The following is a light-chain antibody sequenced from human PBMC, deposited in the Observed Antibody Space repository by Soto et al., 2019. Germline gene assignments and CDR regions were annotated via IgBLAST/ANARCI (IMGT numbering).Light chain of an antibody. CDR2: GAS. V-gene: IGKV3-20*01. J-gene: IGKJ1*01. CDR1: QTIGSTY. Sequence: EIVLTQSPGTLSFSPGEIATLSFGASQTIGSTYLAWYQQKPGQAPRLLIYGASNRATGIPDRFSGSGSGTDFTLTISRLEPEDFAVYYCQQYGSSGTFGQGTKVDIK. CDR3: QQYGSSGT.